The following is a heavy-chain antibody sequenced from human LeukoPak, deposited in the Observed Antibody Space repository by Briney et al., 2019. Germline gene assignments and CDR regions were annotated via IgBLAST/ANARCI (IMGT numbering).Heavy chain of an antibody. J-gene: IGHJ4*02. CDR3: ARHLNNCGDDCYIFDY. CDR2: IYYSGST. CDR1: GGSIFSYY. Sequence: SETQSLTCTVSGGSIFSYYWSWIRQPPGKGLEWMGYIYYSGSTNYNPSLKSRVTISVDTSKNQFSLRVSSVTAADTAVYYCARHLNNCGDDCYIFDYWGQGTLVTVSS. V-gene: IGHV4-59*08. D-gene: IGHD2-21*01.